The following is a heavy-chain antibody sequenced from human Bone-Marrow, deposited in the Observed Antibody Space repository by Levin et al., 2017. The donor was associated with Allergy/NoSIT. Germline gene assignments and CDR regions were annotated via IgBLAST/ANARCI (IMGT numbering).Heavy chain of an antibody. J-gene: IGHJ3*02. CDR1: GFSFTLFG. Sequence: LSLTCAVSGFSFTLFGMHWVRQAPGKGLEWVAFISYDGSNKYYADSVKGRFTISRDNSKKNLFLQINSLRPEDTAIYYCAKVYYDYVWGTYRDALDAFHIWGQGTMVTVSS. CDR2: ISYDGSNK. V-gene: IGHV3-30*18. CDR3: AKVYYDYVWGTYRDALDAFHI. D-gene: IGHD3-16*02.